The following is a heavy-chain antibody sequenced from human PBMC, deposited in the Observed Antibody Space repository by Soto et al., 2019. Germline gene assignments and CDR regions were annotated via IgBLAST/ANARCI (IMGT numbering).Heavy chain of an antibody. CDR1: GFSLTTSGVG. V-gene: IGHV2-5*02. CDR3: AHRVLRAVFGLVTTTAIYFDF. CDR2: IYWDDDK. Sequence: QITLNESGPTVVKPTETLTLTCTFSGFSLTTSGVGVGWVRQSPGKAPEWLAFIYWDDDKRYSTSLKSRLTITKDTSKNQVVLTMVNVDPADTATYYCAHRVLRAVFGLVTTTAIYFDFWGQGTPVVVSS. D-gene: IGHD3-3*01. J-gene: IGHJ4*02.